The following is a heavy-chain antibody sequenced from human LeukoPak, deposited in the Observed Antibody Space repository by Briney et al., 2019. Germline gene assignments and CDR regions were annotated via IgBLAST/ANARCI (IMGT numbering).Heavy chain of an antibody. J-gene: IGHJ4*02. V-gene: IGHV1-18*01. CDR1: GGTFSSYA. CDR3: ARTQQDGRSSEFDY. CDR2: ISAYNGNT. D-gene: IGHD6-13*01. Sequence: ASVNVSCKASGGTFSSYAISWVRQAPGRGLEWMGWISAYNGNTNYAQKLQGRVTMTTDTSTSTAYMELRSLRSDDTAVYYCARTQQDGRSSEFDYWGQGTLVTVSS.